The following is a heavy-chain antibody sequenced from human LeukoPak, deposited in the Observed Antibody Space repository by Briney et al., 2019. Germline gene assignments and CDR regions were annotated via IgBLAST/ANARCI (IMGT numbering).Heavy chain of an antibody. CDR3: ARSGVGATNDY. CDR1: GFTFSSYS. Sequence: GSLRLSCAASGFTFSSYSMNWVRQAPGKGLEWVSSISSSSSYIYYADSVKGRFTISRDNAKNSLYLQMNSLRAEDTAVYYCARSGVGATNDYWGQGTLVTVSS. J-gene: IGHJ4*02. D-gene: IGHD1-26*01. V-gene: IGHV3-21*01. CDR2: ISSSSSYI.